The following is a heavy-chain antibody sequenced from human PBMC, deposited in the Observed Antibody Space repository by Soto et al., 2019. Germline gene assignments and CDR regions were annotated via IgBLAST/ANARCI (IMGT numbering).Heavy chain of an antibody. D-gene: IGHD3-10*01. CDR3: ARAMVRGRNWFDP. Sequence: SETLSLTCTVSGGSISSYYWSWIRQPPGRGLEWIGYIFYSASTNNNPSLKSRVTISVDSSKNQFSLKLSSVTAADTAVYYCARAMVRGRNWFDPWGQGTLVTVSS. J-gene: IGHJ5*02. CDR1: GGSISSYY. CDR2: IFYSAST. V-gene: IGHV4-59*12.